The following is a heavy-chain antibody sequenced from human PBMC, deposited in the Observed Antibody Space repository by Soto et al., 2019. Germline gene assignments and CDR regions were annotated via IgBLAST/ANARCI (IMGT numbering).Heavy chain of an antibody. D-gene: IGHD1-7*01. J-gene: IGHJ4*02. CDR1: GYTFTDYY. CDR3: ARDDGTTSGADL. Sequence: GASVKVSCKASGYTFTDYYMQWVRQAPGQGLEWMGWINPNSGGSISAQKFLGRVTMTRDTSISTAYMELSSLRSDDTAVYYCARDDGTTSGADLWGQGTLVTVSS. V-gene: IGHV1-2*02. CDR2: INPNSGGS.